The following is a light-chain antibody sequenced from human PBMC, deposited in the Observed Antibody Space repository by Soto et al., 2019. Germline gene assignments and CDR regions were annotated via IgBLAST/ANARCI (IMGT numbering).Light chain of an antibody. V-gene: IGLV1-51*01. Sequence: SVLTQPPSVSAAPGQRVTISCSGSSSNIGGNSVSWYQQLPGTAPKLPIYDDDKRPSGIPGRFSGSKSGTSATLGITGFQTGDEADYYCGSWDSSLSAYVFGTGTKVTVL. CDR1: SSNIGGNS. CDR2: DDD. J-gene: IGLJ1*01. CDR3: GSWDSSLSAYV.